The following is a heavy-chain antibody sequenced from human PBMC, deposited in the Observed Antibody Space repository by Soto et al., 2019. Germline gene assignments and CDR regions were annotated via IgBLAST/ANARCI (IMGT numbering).Heavy chain of an antibody. Sequence: SVKVSCKASGGTFSSYAISWVRQAPGQGLEWMGGIIPIFGTANYAQKFQGRVTITKDKSTSTAYMELSSLRSEDTAVYYCARSPPIAALDYYYYYGMDVWGQGTTVTVSS. CDR3: ARSPPIAALDYYYYYGMDV. CDR2: IIPIFGTA. V-gene: IGHV1-69*05. J-gene: IGHJ6*02. D-gene: IGHD6-13*01. CDR1: GGTFSSYA.